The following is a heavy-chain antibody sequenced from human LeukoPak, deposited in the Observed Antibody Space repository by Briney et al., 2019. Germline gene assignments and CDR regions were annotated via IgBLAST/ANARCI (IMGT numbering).Heavy chain of an antibody. CDR1: GFTFSSYG. CDR2: ISYDGSKK. V-gene: IGHV3-30*18. D-gene: IGHD2-2*01. Sequence: GGSLRLSCAASGFTFSSYGIHWVRQAPGRGLEWVAFISYDGSKKYYADSVKGRYTISRDNSKYTLCVQMNSLRAEDTAVYYCAKGHRTTSAGRYDAFDLWGQGTMVTVSS. J-gene: IGHJ3*01. CDR3: AKGHRTTSAGRYDAFDL.